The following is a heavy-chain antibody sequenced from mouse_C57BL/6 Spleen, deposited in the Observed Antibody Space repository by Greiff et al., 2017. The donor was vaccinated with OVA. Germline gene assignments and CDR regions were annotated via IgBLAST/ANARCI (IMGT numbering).Heavy chain of an antibody. CDR1: GYTFTDYE. J-gene: IGHJ4*01. CDR2: IDPETGGT. CDR3: TDVLSYAMDY. V-gene: IGHV1-15*01. Sequence: VKLQQSGAELVRPGASVTLSCKASGYTFTDYEMHWVKQTPVHGLEWIGAIDPETGGTDYNQKFKGKAILTADKSSSTAYMELRSLTSEDSAVYYCTDVLSYAMDYWGQGTSVTVSS.